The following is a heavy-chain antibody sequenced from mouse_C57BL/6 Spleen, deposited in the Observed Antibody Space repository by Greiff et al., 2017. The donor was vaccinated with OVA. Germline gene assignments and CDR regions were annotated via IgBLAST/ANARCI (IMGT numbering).Heavy chain of an antibody. CDR3: ARRDATLDY. CDR1: GFTFSSYG. CDR2: ISTGGSYT. D-gene: IGHD1-1*01. V-gene: IGHV5-6*02. Sequence: DVMLVESGADLVKPGGSVKLSCAASGFTFSSYGMSWVRQTPDKRLAWVATISTGGSYTYYTDSVKGRFTISSDNAKNTLYLQMSSLKSEDTAMYYCARRDATLDYWGQGTTLTVSS. J-gene: IGHJ2*01.